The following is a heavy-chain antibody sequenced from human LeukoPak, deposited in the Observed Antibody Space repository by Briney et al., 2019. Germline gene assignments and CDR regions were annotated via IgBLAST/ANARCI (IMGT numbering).Heavy chain of an antibody. CDR3: ARGYIHPERFVFAAFDI. CDR1: GGSISSGGYY. D-gene: IGHD5-18*01. CDR2: IYHSGST. V-gene: IGHV4-30-2*01. Sequence: SETLSLTCTVSGGSISSGGYYWSWIRQPPGKGLEWIGYIYHSGSTYYNPSLKSRVTISVDRSKNQFSLKLSSVTAADTAVYYCARGYIHPERFVFAAFDIWGQGTMVTASS. J-gene: IGHJ3*02.